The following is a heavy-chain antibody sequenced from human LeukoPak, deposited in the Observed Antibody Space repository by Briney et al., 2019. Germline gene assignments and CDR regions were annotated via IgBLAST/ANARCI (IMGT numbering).Heavy chain of an antibody. CDR2: INHSGST. CDR1: GGSFSGYY. V-gene: IGHV4-34*01. D-gene: IGHD3-9*01. Sequence: SETLSLTCAVYGGSFSGYYWSWIRQPPGKGLEWIGEINHSGSTNYNPSLKSRVTISVDTSKNQFSLKLSSVTAADTAVYYCARAGLTVLPFFHAFDIWGQGTMVTVSS. J-gene: IGHJ3*02. CDR3: ARAGLTVLPFFHAFDI.